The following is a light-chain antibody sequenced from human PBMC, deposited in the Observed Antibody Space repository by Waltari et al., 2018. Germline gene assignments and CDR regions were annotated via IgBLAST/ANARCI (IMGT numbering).Light chain of an antibody. CDR1: GSNIGAGFA. Sequence: QSVLTQPPSPSRAPGQRVTISCTASGSNIGAGFALHWSQQLPGTAPKLLVYGNDSRPSGVPDRFSASKSGTSASLAITGLQAEDEADYYCQSYDNSLTGSWVFGGGTKLTVL. J-gene: IGLJ3*02. CDR2: GND. V-gene: IGLV1-40*01. CDR3: QSYDNSLTGSWV.